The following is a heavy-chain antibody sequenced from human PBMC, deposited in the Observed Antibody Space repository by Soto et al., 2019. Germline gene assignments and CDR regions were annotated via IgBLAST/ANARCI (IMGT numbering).Heavy chain of an antibody. CDR1: GGSISSYY. D-gene: IGHD5-18*01. CDR3: ARHPGYGLYYFDY. J-gene: IGHJ4*02. Sequence: SETLSLTCTVPGGSISSYYWSWIRQPPGKGLEWIGYIYYSGSTNYNPSIKSRVTISVDTSKNQFSLKLSSVTAADTAVYYCARHPGYGLYYFDYWGQGTLVTVSS. V-gene: IGHV4-59*01. CDR2: IYYSGST.